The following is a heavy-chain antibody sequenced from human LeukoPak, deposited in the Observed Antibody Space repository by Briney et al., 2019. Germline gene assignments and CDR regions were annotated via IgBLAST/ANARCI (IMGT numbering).Heavy chain of an antibody. Sequence: SETLSLTCTVSGGSTSSYYWSWIRQPPGKGLEWIGYIYYSGSTNYNPSLKSRVTISVDTSKNQFSLKLSSVTAADTAVYYCASGYYLSSYYYYYMDVWGKGTTVTVSS. CDR2: IYYSGST. V-gene: IGHV4-59*01. J-gene: IGHJ6*03. CDR1: GGSTSSYY. CDR3: ASGYYLSSYYYYYMDV. D-gene: IGHD3-3*01.